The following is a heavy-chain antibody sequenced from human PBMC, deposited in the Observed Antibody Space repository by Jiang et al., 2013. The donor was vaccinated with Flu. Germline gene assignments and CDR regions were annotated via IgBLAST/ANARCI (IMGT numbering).Heavy chain of an antibody. J-gene: IGHJ3*02. CDR2: IKKAGTT. V-gene: IGHV3-53*01. CDR1: GFSVSNNY. CDR3: ARGFPYSSGWQAHWGSDAFDI. D-gene: IGHD6-19*01. Sequence: QLVESGGGLIQPGGSLRLSCAASGFSVSNNYMSWVRQAPGRGLQWVSVIKKAGTTDYADSVKGRFTISRDNSMNTVYLQMSSLRAEDTAVYYCARGFPYSSGWQAHWGSDAFDIWGQGTMVTVSS.